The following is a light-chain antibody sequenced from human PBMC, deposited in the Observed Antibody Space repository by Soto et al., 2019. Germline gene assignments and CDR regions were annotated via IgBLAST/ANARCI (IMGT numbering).Light chain of an antibody. CDR3: SSYVGTNSYV. CDR2: EVY. J-gene: IGLJ1*01. Sequence: QSVLNQPPSASGAPRQSVTISRTGNSSDVGGYNYVSWYQQHPGKAPKLIIYEVYKRPSGVPDRFSGSKSGNTAALTVSGLQAEDEADYYCSSYVGTNSYVFGTGTKVTVL. CDR1: SSDVGGYNY. V-gene: IGLV2-8*01.